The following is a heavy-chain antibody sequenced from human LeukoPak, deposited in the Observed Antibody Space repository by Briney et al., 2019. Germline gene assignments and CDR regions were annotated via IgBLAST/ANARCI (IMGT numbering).Heavy chain of an antibody. V-gene: IGHV3-48*04. Sequence: GGSLRLSCTAPGFSFSTYSMNWVRQAPGKGLEWVSYIVGSSSNKYYADSVKGRFTISRDNAKNSLHLQMDSLRAEDTAVYYCATDSPETAAFDYWGQGTLVTVSS. CDR1: GFSFSTYS. J-gene: IGHJ4*02. D-gene: IGHD1-1*01. CDR3: ATDSPETAAFDY. CDR2: IVGSSSNK.